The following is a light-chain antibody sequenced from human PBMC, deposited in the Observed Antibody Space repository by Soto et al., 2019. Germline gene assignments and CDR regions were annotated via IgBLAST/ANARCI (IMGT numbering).Light chain of an antibody. CDR1: QSITNS. Sequence: DIQMTQSPSSLSASVGDRVTITCRASQSITNSLNWYQHKPGQAPTLVVYAASILQSGVPSRFSGSGSGTDFTLTISSLQPEDFATYFCQQGHSMPFTFGPGTKVDIK. CDR2: AAS. CDR3: QQGHSMPFT. V-gene: IGKV1-39*01. J-gene: IGKJ3*01.